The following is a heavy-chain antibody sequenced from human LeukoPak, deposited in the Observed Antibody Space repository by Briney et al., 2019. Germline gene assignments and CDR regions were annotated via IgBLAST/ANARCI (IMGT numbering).Heavy chain of an antibody. V-gene: IGHV1-8*02. D-gene: IGHD3-22*01. CDR2: VNPNSGNT. Sequence: ASVKVSCKASGGTFSSYAISWVRQATGQGHEWMGWVNPNSGNTGYAQKFQGRVTMTMDPSISTAYMELSSMRSEDTAVYYCARLSDTYDSSANYHWGQGTLVTVSS. CDR3: ARLSDTYDSSANYH. CDR1: GGTFSSYA. J-gene: IGHJ4*02.